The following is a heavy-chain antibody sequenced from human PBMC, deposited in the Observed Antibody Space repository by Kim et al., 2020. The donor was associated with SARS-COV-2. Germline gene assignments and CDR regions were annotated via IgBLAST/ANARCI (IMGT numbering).Heavy chain of an antibody. V-gene: IGHV3-30*04. D-gene: IGHD3-22*01. CDR2: ISYDGSNK. CDR3: ARGGVSSGYYSFDY. Sequence: GGSLRLSCAASGFTFSSYAMHWVRQAPGKGLEWVAVISYDGSNKYYADSVKGRFTISRDNSKNTLYLQMNSLRAEDTAVYYCARGGVSSGYYSFDYWGQGTLVTVSS. J-gene: IGHJ4*02. CDR1: GFTFSSYA.